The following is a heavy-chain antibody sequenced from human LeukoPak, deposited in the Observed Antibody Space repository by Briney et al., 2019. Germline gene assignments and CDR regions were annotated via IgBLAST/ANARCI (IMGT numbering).Heavy chain of an antibody. V-gene: IGHV3-21*01. CDR1: GFTFSSYS. Sequence: GGSLRLSCAASGFTFSSYSMNWVRQAPGKGLEWVSSISSSSSYIYYADSVKGRFSISRDNAKNSLYLQMNSLRAEDTAVYYCARVGTINFDYWGQGTLVTVSS. J-gene: IGHJ4*02. CDR3: ARVGTINFDY. CDR2: ISSSSSYI. D-gene: IGHD5-12*01.